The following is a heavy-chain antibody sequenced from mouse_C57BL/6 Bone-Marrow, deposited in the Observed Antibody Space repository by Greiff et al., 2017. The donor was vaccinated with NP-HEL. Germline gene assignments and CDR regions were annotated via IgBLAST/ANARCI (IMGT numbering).Heavy chain of an antibody. D-gene: IGHD1-1*01. V-gene: IGHV1-81*01. Sequence: VQLMESGAELARPGASVKLSCKASGYTFTSYGISWVKQRTGQGLEWIGEIYPRSGNTYYNEKFKGKATLTADKSSSTAYMELRSLTSEDSAVYFCARGMGYYGPFAYWGQGTLVTVSA. CDR3: ARGMGYYGPFAY. J-gene: IGHJ3*01. CDR2: IYPRSGNT. CDR1: GYTFTSYG.